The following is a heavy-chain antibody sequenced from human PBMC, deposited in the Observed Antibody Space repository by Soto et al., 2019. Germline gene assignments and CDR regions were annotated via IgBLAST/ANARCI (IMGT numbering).Heavy chain of an antibody. CDR3: ARAVAGHYYYYYYGMDV. CDR1: GFTFSSYW. CDR2: INSDGSST. V-gene: IGHV3-74*01. Sequence: GGSLRLSCAASGFTFSSYWMHWVRQAPGKGLVWVSRINSDGSSTSYADSVKGRFTISRDNAKNTLYLQMNSLRAEDTAVYYCARAVAGHYYYYYYGMDVWGQGTTVTVSS. D-gene: IGHD6-19*01. J-gene: IGHJ6*02.